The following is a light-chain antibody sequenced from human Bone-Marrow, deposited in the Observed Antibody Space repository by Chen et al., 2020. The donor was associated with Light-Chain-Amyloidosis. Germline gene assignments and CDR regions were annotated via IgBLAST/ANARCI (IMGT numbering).Light chain of an antibody. CDR2: DAS. V-gene: IGKV3-11*01. Sequence: EIVLTQSPATLSLSPGERAALSCRASQRISKVLAWYQHKPGQAPRLLIYDASIRATGIPARFSGSGSGTDFTLTINSLEPEDFAVYYCQERTNWPLYTFGQGTKLEI. CDR1: QRISKV. CDR3: QERTNWPLYT. J-gene: IGKJ2*01.